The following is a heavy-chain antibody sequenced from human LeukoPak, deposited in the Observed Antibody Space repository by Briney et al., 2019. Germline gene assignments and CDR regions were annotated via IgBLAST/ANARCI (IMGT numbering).Heavy chain of an antibody. CDR3: ARRYSSSAGPHRGISGMDV. Sequence: SETLSLTCAVYGGSFSGYYWSWIRQPPGKGLEWIGEINHSGSINYNPSLKSRVTISVDTSKNQFSLRLSSVTAADTAVYYCARRYSSSAGPHRGISGMDVWGQGTTVTVSS. V-gene: IGHV4-34*01. CDR2: INHSGSI. CDR1: GGSFSGYY. J-gene: IGHJ6*02. D-gene: IGHD6-13*01.